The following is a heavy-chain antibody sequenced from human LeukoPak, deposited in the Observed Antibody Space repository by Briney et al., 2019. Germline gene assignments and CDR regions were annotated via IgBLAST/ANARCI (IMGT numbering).Heavy chain of an antibody. CDR2: ISGSGAST. D-gene: IGHD3-10*01. J-gene: IGHJ5*02. CDR1: GFTFSTNA. V-gene: IGHV3-23*01. CDR3: AKDLGFGELLGWFDP. Sequence: GGSLRLSCLTSGFTFSTNAMSWVRQAPGKGLEWISGISGSGASTYYADSVTGRFTISRDNSRNTLYLQTNSLRGDDTAVYYCAKDLGFGELLGWFDPWGQGTLVTVSS.